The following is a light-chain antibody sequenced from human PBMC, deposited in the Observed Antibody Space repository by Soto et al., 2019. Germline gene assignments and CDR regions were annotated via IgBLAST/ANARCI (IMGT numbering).Light chain of an antibody. Sequence: QAVVTQEPSLTVSPGGTVTLTCGSSTGAVTSGHYPYWFQQKPGQAPTTLIYDTNNRHSWTPARFLGSLLGGKAALTLSGAQPEDEADYYCLLSYPGVCDPDVQVVFGGGTKVTVL. V-gene: IGLV7-46*01. J-gene: IGLJ2*01. CDR2: DTN. CDR3: LLSYPGVCDPDVQVV. CDR1: TGAVTSGHY.